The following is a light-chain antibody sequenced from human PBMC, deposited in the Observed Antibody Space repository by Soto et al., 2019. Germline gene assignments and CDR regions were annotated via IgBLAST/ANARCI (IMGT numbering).Light chain of an antibody. Sequence: QLVLTQPPSVSGAPGQRVTISCTGSTSNIGAGYDVHWYQQLPGTAPKLLIYGNINRPSGVPDRFSASKSDTSASLAITGLQAGDEADYYCQSYDSNLSGVVFGGGTKLTVL. V-gene: IGLV1-40*01. CDR3: QSYDSNLSGVV. CDR1: TSNIGAGYD. CDR2: GNI. J-gene: IGLJ2*01.